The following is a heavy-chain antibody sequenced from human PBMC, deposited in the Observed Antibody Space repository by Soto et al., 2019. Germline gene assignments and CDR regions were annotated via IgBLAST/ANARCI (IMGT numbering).Heavy chain of an antibody. V-gene: IGHV3-73*01. CDR2: IRSKANSYAT. CDR1: GFTFSGSA. CDR3: TRAASYDFWSGSESSLDV. D-gene: IGHD3-3*01. Sequence: GGSLRLSCAASGFTFSGSAMHWVRQASGKGLEWVGRIRSKANSYATAYAASVKGRFTISRDDSKNTAYLQMNSLKTEDTAVYYCTRAASYDFWSGSESSLDVWGKGTTVTVSS. J-gene: IGHJ6*04.